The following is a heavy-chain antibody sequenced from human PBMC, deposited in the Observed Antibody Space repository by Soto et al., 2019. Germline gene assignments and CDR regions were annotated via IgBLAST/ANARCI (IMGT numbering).Heavy chain of an antibody. CDR2: IYQSGST. CDR3: ARDQGSNWFDP. V-gene: IGHV4-30-2*01. D-gene: IGHD2-15*01. J-gene: IGHJ5*02. CDR1: GGSISSGGYS. Sequence: PSETLSLTCAVSGGSISSGGYSWSWIRQPPGKGLEWIGYIYQSGSTYYNPSLKSRVTISVDRSKNQFSLKLSSVTAADTAVYYCARDQGSNWFDPWGQGTLVTVSS.